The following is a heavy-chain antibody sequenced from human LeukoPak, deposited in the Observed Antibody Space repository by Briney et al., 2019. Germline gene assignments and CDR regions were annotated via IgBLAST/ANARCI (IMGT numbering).Heavy chain of an antibody. D-gene: IGHD2-15*01. CDR3: AKDRWGCSGLYCSGGSPRVNWFDP. CDR2: IRADGVSA. Sequence: GWTLRLSCAASGFTFDDYAMHWVRQAPGKGLEWVSLIRADGVSAYYTGSVKGRFTISRYNSIHYLYLKMNSLRAEATALYYCAKDRWGCSGLYCSGGSPRVNWFDPWGQGTLVTVS. J-gene: IGHJ5*02. V-gene: IGHV3-43*02. CDR1: GFTFDDYA.